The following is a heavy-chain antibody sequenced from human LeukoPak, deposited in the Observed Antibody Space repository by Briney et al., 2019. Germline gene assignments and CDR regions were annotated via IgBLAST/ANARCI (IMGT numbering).Heavy chain of an antibody. V-gene: IGHV1-69*13. Sequence: SVKDSCKASGGTFSSYAISWVRQAPGQGLEWMGGIIPIFGTANYAQKFQGRVTITADESTSTAYMELSSLRSEDTAVYYCARDRVWGSYRSVFDYWGQGTLVTVSS. J-gene: IGHJ4*02. D-gene: IGHD3-16*02. CDR3: ARDRVWGSYRSVFDY. CDR1: GGTFSSYA. CDR2: IIPIFGTA.